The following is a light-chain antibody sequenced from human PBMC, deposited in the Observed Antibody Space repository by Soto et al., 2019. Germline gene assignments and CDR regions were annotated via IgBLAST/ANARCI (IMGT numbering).Light chain of an antibody. J-gene: IGLJ3*02. CDR2: GNS. V-gene: IGLV1-40*01. CDR3: QSYDSSLSGWV. Sequence: QSVLTQPPSVSGAPGQRVTISCTASSSNIGAGYDVHWYQQLPGTVPKLLIYGNSNRPSGVPDRFSGSKSGTSASLAITGLQAEDAADYYCQSYDSSLSGWVFGGGTKLTVL. CDR1: SSNIGAGYD.